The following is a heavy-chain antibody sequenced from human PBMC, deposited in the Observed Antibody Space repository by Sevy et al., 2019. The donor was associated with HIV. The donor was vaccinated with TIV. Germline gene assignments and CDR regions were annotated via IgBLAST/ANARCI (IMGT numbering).Heavy chain of an antibody. D-gene: IGHD2-2*02. Sequence: ASVKVSCKASGGTFSSYAISWVRQAPGQGLEWMGGIIPIFGTANYAPKFQGRVTITADESTSTAYMELSSLRSEDTAVYYCARDGGYCSSTSCYNHYYYYGMDVWGQGTTVTVSS. V-gene: IGHV1-69*13. CDR2: IIPIFGTA. CDR1: GGTFSSYA. J-gene: IGHJ6*02. CDR3: ARDGGYCSSTSCYNHYYYYGMDV.